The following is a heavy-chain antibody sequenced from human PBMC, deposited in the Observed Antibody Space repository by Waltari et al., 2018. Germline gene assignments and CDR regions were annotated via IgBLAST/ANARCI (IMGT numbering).Heavy chain of an antibody. CDR3: ARDFAVWSIAAPHHYMDV. CDR2: IYYSGST. Sequence: QLQLQESGPGLVKPSETLSLTCTVSGGSISSSSYYWGWIRQPPGKGLEWIGSIYYSGSTYYNPSLKSRVTISVDTSKNQFSLKLSSVTAADTAVYYCARDFAVWSIAAPHHYMDVWGKGTTVTISS. CDR1: GGSISSSSYY. J-gene: IGHJ6*03. D-gene: IGHD6-6*01. V-gene: IGHV4-39*07.